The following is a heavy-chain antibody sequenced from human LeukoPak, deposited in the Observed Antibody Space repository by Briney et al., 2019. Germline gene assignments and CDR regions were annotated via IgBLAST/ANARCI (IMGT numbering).Heavy chain of an antibody. CDR3: ARELGLMGYFDY. V-gene: IGHV4-31*03. CDR2: IYYSGST. D-gene: IGHD2-8*01. CDR1: GGSISSGGYY. Sequence: PSEPLSLTCTVSGGSISSGGYYWSWIRQHPGKGLEWIGYIYYSGSTYYNPPLKSRVTISVDTSKNQFSLKLSSVTAADTAVYYCARELGLMGYFDYWGQGTLVTVSS. J-gene: IGHJ4*02.